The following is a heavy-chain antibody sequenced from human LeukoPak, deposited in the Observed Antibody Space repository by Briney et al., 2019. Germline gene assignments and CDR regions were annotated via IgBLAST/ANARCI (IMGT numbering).Heavy chain of an antibody. CDR1: GYTFTSYA. D-gene: IGHD3-22*01. V-gene: IGHV7-4-1*02. CDR3: ARENWYYYDSSGYYRNFDY. Sequence: ASVKVSCKASGYTFTSYAMNWVRQAPGQGLEWMGWINTNTGNPTYAQGFTGRFVFSLDTSVSTAYLQISSLKAEDTAVYYCARENWYYYDSSGYYRNFDYWGQGTLVTVSS. CDR2: INTNTGNP. J-gene: IGHJ4*02.